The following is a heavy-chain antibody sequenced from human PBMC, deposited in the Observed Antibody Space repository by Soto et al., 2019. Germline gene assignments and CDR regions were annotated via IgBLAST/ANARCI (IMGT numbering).Heavy chain of an antibody. CDR3: ARLGSSWYFWFDP. CDR2: IYYSGST. V-gene: IGHV4-39*01. D-gene: IGHD6-13*01. J-gene: IGHJ5*02. Sequence: QLQLQESGPGLVKPSETLSLTCTVSGGSISSSSYYWGWIRQPPGKGLEWIGSIYYSGSTYYNPSLKSRVTISVDTSKNQFSLKLSSVTAADTAVYYCARLGSSWYFWFDPWGQGTLVTVSS. CDR1: GGSISSSSYY.